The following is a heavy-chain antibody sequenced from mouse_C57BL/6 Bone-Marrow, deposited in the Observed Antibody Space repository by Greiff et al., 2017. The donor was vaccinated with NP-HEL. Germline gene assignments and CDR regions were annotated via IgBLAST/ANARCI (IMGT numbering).Heavy chain of an antibody. CDR2: IDPSDSYT. CDR3: ARDWVDFDY. Sequence: QVQLQQPGAELVKPGASVKLSCKASGYTFTSYWMQWVNQRPGQGLEWIGEIDPSDSYTNYNQKFKGKATLTVDTSSSTAYMQLSSLTSEDSAVYYCARDWVDFDYWGQGTTLTVSS. J-gene: IGHJ2*01. CDR1: GYTFTSYW. V-gene: IGHV1-50*01. D-gene: IGHD4-1*01.